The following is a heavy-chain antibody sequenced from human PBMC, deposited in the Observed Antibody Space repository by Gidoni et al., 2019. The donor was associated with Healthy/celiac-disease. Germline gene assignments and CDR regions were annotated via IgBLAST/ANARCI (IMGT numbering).Heavy chain of an antibody. CDR1: GSTFSSYR. Sequence: EVQLVESVGGLVTPGGSLRLSCAASGSTFSSYRRNWVRQAPGKGLAWVSCMSSSSSYRYYADSVKGRFTSSRDNAKKSLYLQMNSLRAEDTAVYYCARWGLYGDYENGMDVWGQGTTVTVSS. J-gene: IGHJ6*02. D-gene: IGHD4-17*01. V-gene: IGHV3-21*01. CDR2: MSSSSSYR. CDR3: ARWGLYGDYENGMDV.